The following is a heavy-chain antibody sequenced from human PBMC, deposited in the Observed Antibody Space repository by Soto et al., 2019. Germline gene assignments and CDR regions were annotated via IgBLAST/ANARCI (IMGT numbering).Heavy chain of an antibody. CDR3: ARGLEYYYYGMDV. D-gene: IGHD1-1*01. Sequence: RASVKVSCKASGYTFSTYDINWVRQAPGQGLELMGWINPNSGGTNYAQKFQGWVTMTRDTSISTAYMELSRLRSDDTAVYYCARGLEYYYYGMDVWGQGTTVTVYS. CDR1: GYTFSTYD. J-gene: IGHJ6*02. V-gene: IGHV1-2*04. CDR2: INPNSGGT.